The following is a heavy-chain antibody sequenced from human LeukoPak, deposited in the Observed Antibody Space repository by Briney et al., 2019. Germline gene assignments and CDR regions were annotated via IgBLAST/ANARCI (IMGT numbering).Heavy chain of an antibody. J-gene: IGHJ4*02. D-gene: IGHD5-18*01. V-gene: IGHV3-30*18. Sequence: PGRSLRLSCAASGFTFSSYGMHWVRQAPGKGLEWVALISYDGSNKYYADSVKGRFTISRDNSKNTLYLQMNSLRAEDTAVYYCAKDNGYSYGIDYWGQGTLVTVSS. CDR2: ISYDGSNK. CDR1: GFTFSSYG. CDR3: AKDNGYSYGIDY.